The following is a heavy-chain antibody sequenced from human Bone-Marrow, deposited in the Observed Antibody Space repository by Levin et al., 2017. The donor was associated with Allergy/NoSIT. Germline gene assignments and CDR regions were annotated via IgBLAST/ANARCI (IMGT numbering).Heavy chain of an antibody. J-gene: IGHJ4*02. D-gene: IGHD1-14*01. CDR3: ARDRNANLDN. CDR2: IDTNTGTP. CDR1: GYTFTTYA. Sequence: ASVKVSCKASGYTFTTYAVNWVRQAPGQGLEWMGWIDTNTGTPTYAQGFTGRFVFSLDTSVTTAYLQISSLEAEDTAVYYCARDRNANLDNWGQGTRVTVSS. V-gene: IGHV7-4-1*02.